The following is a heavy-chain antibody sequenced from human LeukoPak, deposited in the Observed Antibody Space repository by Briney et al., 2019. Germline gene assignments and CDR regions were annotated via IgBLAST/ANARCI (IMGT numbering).Heavy chain of an antibody. J-gene: IGHJ4*02. D-gene: IGHD1-14*01. CDR1: GYTFTVFY. CDR2: INPNSGGT. Sequence: GASVKVSCNASGYTFTVFYMHWVRQAPGQGLEWMGWINPNSGGTNYAQKFQGRVTMTRDTSISTAYMELSRLRSDDTAVYYCARSKVYPNDYWGQGTLVTVSS. V-gene: IGHV1-2*02. CDR3: ARSKVYPNDY.